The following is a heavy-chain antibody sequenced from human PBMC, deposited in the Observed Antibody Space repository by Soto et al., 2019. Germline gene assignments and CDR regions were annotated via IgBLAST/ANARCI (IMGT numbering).Heavy chain of an antibody. Sequence: QVQLQESGPGLVKSSETLSLTCTVSGGSISGYYWSWIRQPAGKGLEWIGRLYTMGSTNYNPSLQSRVNLSVDTSKNEFSLKVSSVTAADTAVYFCARVRDYGLGTNRHYYGMDVWGQGTTVTVSS. V-gene: IGHV4-4*07. CDR3: ARVRDYGLGTNRHYYGMDV. CDR2: LYTMGST. J-gene: IGHJ6*02. CDR1: GGSISGYY. D-gene: IGHD3-10*01.